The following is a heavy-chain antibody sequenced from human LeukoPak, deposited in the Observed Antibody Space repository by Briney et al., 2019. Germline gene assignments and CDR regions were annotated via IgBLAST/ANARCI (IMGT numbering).Heavy chain of an antibody. CDR3: ARDPETPYSSGWYY. Sequence: SETLSLTCTVSGGSISSYYWSWIRQPAGKGLAWIGRIYTSGSTNYNPSLKSRVTMSVDTSKNQFSLKLSSVTAADTAVYYCARDPETPYSSGWYYWGQGTLVTVSS. D-gene: IGHD6-19*01. J-gene: IGHJ4*02. V-gene: IGHV4-4*07. CDR1: GGSISSYY. CDR2: IYTSGST.